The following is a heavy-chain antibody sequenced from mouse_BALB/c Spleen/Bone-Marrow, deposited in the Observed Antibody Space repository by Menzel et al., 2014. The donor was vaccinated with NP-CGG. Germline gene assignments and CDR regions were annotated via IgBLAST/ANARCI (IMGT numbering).Heavy chain of an antibody. CDR2: ISYDGSN. V-gene: IGHV3-6*02. D-gene: IGHD2-4*01. CDR3: ARDYDYAGFAY. J-gene: IGHJ3*01. CDR1: GYSITSNFY. Sequence: VQLKQSGPGLVKPSQSLSLTCSVTGYSITSNFYWNWIRQFPGNKLEWMGYISYDGSNNYNPSLKNRISITRDTSKNQFFLKLHSVTTEDTATYYCARDYDYAGFAYWGHGTLVTVSA.